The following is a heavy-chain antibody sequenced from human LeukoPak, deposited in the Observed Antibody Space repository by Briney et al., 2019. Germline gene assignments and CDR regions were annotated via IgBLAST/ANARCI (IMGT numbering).Heavy chain of an antibody. CDR2: IIPILGIA. CDR1: GGTFSSYA. CDR3: ARTEHIVVAKDAFDI. D-gene: IGHD2-21*01. Sequence: GASVKVSCKASGGTFSSYAISWVRQAPGQGLEWMGRIIPILGIANYAQKFQGRVTITADKSTSTAYMELSSLRSEDTAVYYCARTEHIVVAKDAFDIWGQGTMVTVSS. J-gene: IGHJ3*02. V-gene: IGHV1-69*04.